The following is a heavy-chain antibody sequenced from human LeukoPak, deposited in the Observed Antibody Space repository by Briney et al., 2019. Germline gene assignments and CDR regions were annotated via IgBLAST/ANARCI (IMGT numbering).Heavy chain of an antibody. J-gene: IGHJ4*02. CDR1: GYTFTSCG. CDR2: ISAYNGNT. D-gene: IGHD6-13*01. CDR3: ARAGGAAADPWYFDY. Sequence: ASVKVSCKASGYTFTSCGISWVRQAPGQGLEWMGWISAYNGNTNYAQKLQGRVTMTTDTSTSTAYMELRSLRSDDTAVYYCARAGGAAADPWYFDYWGQGTLVTVSS. V-gene: IGHV1-18*01.